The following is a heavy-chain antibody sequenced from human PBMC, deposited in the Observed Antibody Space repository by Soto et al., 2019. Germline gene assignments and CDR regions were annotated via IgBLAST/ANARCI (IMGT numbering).Heavy chain of an antibody. V-gene: IGHV3-7*03. CDR3: ARVGYSGSYWGGY. Sequence: PGGSLRLSCAASGFTFSSYWMSWVRQAPGKGLEWVANIKQDGSEKYYVDSVKGRFTISRDNAKNSLYLQMNSLRAEDTAVYYCARVGYSGSYWGGYWGQGTLVTVSS. CDR1: GFTFSSYW. D-gene: IGHD1-26*01. J-gene: IGHJ4*02. CDR2: IKQDGSEK.